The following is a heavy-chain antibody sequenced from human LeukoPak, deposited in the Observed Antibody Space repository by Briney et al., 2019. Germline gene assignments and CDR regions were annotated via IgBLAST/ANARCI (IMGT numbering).Heavy chain of an antibody. CDR1: GGTFSSYA. V-gene: IGHV1-69*06. Sequence: SVKVSCKASGGTFSSYAISWVRQAPGQGLEWMGGIIPIFGTANYAQKFQGRVTITADKSTSTAYMELSSLRSEDTAVYYCARGIGTFGGVIVIPYYYMDVWGKGTTVTVSS. D-gene: IGHD3-16*02. J-gene: IGHJ6*03. CDR2: IIPIFGTA. CDR3: ARGIGTFGGVIVIPYYYMDV.